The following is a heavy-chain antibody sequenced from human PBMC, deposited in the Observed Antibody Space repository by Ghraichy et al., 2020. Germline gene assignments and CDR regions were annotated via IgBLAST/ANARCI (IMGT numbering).Heavy chain of an antibody. CDR2: IYYSGST. CDR3: ARRARGDIVVVPAAQYFDY. J-gene: IGHJ4*02. D-gene: IGHD2-2*01. CDR1: GGSISSSSYY. Sequence: SETLSLTCTVSGGSISSSSYYWGWIRQPPGKGLEWIGSIYYSGSTYYNPSLKSRVTISVDTSKNQFSLKLSSVTAADTAVYYCARRARGDIVVVPAAQYFDYWGQGTLVTVSS. V-gene: IGHV4-39*01.